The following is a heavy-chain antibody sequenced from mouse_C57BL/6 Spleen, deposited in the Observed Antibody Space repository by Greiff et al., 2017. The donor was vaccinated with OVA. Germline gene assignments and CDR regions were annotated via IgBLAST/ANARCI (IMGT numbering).Heavy chain of an antibody. J-gene: IGHJ4*01. Sequence: EVKLMESGGGLVKPGGSLKLSCAASGFTFSDYGMHWVRQAPEKGLEWVAYISSGSSTIYYADTVKGRFTISRDNAKNTLFLQMTSLRSEDTAMYYCANDSEDAMDYWGQGTSVTVSS. D-gene: IGHD2-12*01. CDR3: ANDSEDAMDY. CDR2: ISSGSSTI. V-gene: IGHV5-17*01. CDR1: GFTFSDYG.